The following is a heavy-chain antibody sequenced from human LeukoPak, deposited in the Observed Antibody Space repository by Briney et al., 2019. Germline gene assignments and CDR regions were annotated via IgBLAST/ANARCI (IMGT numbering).Heavy chain of an antibody. J-gene: IGHJ5*02. CDR3: AREGWGSSWYVMATPPTQYNWFDP. Sequence: SETLSLTCTASGGSISSGGYSWSWIRQHPGKGLEWIGYIYYSGSTYYNPSLKSRVTISVDTSKNQFSLKLSSVTAADTAVYYCAREGWGSSWYVMATPPTQYNWFDPWGQGTLVTVSS. CDR1: GGSISSGGYS. V-gene: IGHV4-31*03. D-gene: IGHD6-13*01. CDR2: IYYSGST.